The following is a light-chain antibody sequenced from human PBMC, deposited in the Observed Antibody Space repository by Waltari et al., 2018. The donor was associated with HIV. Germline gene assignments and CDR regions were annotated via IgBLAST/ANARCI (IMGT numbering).Light chain of an antibody. CDR3: CSYADTYFVL. J-gene: IGLJ2*01. V-gene: IGLV2-11*01. CDR2: DVN. Sequence: QSALTQPRSVSGSPGQSVTISCTGTSSDVGGSNYVSWYQHHPNKGPKLLIYDVNKRPSGVPDRFSGPKSGNTASLTIAGLQAEDEADYYCCSYADTYFVLFGGRTKLTVL. CDR1: SSDVGGSNY.